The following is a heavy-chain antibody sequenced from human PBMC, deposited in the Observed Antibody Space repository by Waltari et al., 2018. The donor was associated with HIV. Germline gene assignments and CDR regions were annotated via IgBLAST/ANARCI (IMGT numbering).Heavy chain of an antibody. Sequence: QVVESGGALVQPGGSLRLSCVASGFTFSAFWMHGVRQAPGKGLEWLGKIKGDGSVRNYVGSVEGRFSIFRDNAKRSVYLEMHGLTVEDTATYYGTGGHYSVWGRGTLVTVSS. D-gene: IGHD4-4*01. CDR3: TGGHYSV. J-gene: IGHJ2*01. V-gene: IGHV3-7*01. CDR1: GFTFSAFW. CDR2: IKGDGSVR.